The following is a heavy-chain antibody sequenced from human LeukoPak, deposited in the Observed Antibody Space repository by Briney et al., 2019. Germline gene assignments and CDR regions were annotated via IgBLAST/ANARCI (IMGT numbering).Heavy chain of an antibody. CDR3: ARPYYYGSGSYYKY. CDR2: IYYSGST. V-gene: IGHV4-31*03. Sequence: SQTLSLTCTVSGGSISSGGYYWGWIRQHPGKGLEWIGYIYYSGSTYYNPSLKSRVTISVDTSKNQFSLKLSSVTAADTAVYYCARPYYYGSGSYYKYWGQGTLVTVSS. D-gene: IGHD3-10*01. CDR1: GGSISSGGYY. J-gene: IGHJ4*02.